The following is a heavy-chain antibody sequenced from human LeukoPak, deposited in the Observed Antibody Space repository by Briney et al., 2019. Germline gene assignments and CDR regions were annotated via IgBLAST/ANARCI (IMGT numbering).Heavy chain of an antibody. Sequence: ESLKISCKGSGDNFNSYWIGWVRQVPGKGLEWMGMTHPGDSNTTYNPSFQGQVTISADKSSSTAYPQWASLKASDTAMYFCARQLSQIYSNYWGDWFHPWGQGTLVTVSS. CDR3: ARQLSQIYSNYWGDWFHP. V-gene: IGHV5-51*01. J-gene: IGHJ5*02. CDR1: GDNFNSYW. CDR2: THPGDSNT. D-gene: IGHD4-11*01.